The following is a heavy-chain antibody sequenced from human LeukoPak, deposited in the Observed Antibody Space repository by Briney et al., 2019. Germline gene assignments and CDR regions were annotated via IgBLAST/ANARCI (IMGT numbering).Heavy chain of an antibody. J-gene: IGHJ6*03. Sequence: SVKVSCKASGGTFSSYAISWVRQAPGQGLEWMGGIIPIFGTANYAQKFQGRVTLTADESTSTAYMELSSLRSEDTAAYYCASRSFPHRENYYYMDVWGKGTTVTVSS. CDR2: IIPIFGTA. CDR3: ASRSFPHRENYYYMDV. D-gene: IGHD2-21*01. V-gene: IGHV1-69*13. CDR1: GGTFSSYA.